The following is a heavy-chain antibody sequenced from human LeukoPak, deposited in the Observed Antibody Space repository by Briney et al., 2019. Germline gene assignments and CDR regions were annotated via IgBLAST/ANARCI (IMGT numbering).Heavy chain of an antibody. J-gene: IGHJ4*02. CDR2: ISGSGGST. D-gene: IGHD1-26*01. CDR3: AKDFSGSYYGICDY. CDR1: GFTFSSYV. Sequence: GGSLRLSCAASGFTFSSYVMIWVRQAPGKGLEWVSGISGSGGSTYYADSVKGRFAIFRDNSKNTLYLQMNSLRAEDMAIYYCAKDFSGSYYGICDYWGQGTLVTVSS. V-gene: IGHV3-23*01.